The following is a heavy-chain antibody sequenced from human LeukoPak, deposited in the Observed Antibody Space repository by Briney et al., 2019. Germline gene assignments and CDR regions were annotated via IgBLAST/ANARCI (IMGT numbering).Heavy chain of an antibody. CDR2: VWYDGSNK. V-gene: IGHV3-33*01. Sequence: PGRSLRLSCAASGFTFRSYGMHWVRQAPGKGLEWVAVVWYDGSNKYYSDSVKGRFTISRDNSKNRLYLQMNSLSAEDTAVYYCARRVARYYVDYWGQGTLVTVSS. CDR1: GFTFRSYG. J-gene: IGHJ4*02. CDR3: ARRVARYYVDY.